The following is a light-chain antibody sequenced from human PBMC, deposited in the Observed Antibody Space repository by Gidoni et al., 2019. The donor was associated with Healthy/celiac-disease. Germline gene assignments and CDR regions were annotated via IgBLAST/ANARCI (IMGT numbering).Light chain of an antibody. CDR3: QQRSNWPIT. CDR1: QCVSNY. J-gene: IGKJ3*01. CDR2: DAS. Sequence: ETVLSQSPATLPLSPGERATLSFRASQCVSNYLAWYQQKPGQAPRLLIYDASSRATGIPARFSGSGSWTVFTLTISILAPEDFAVYYFQQRSNWPITFGPGTKVDIK. V-gene: IGKV3-11*01.